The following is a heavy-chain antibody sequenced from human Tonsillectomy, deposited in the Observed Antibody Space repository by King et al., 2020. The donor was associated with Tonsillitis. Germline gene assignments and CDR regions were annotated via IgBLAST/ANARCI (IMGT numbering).Heavy chain of an antibody. Sequence: VQLVESGAEVKKPGASVKISCKASGYTFTSYYIHWVRQAPGQGLEWMGIINPSGGSPTYAQKFQGRVTMTRDTSTSTVYMEVSSLRSEDTAVYYSARCLGSTDYYGYWGQVTLVTVSS. CDR2: INPSGGSP. CDR3: ARCLGSTDYYGY. D-gene: IGHD3-9*01. V-gene: IGHV1-46*01. J-gene: IGHJ4*02. CDR1: GYTFTSYY.